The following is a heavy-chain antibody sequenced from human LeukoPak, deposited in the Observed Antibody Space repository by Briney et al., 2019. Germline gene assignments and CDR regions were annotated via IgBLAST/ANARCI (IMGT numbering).Heavy chain of an antibody. CDR1: GFTFSTYA. CDR2: NSDSGGST. Sequence: GGSLRLSCAASGFTFSTYAMSWVRQAPGKGLGWVSGNSDSGGSTYYADSVKGRFTISRDNSKNTLYLQMNSLRAEDTAVYYCAKGNIWFGEKYGMDVWGQGTTVTVSS. J-gene: IGHJ6*02. V-gene: IGHV3-23*01. D-gene: IGHD3-10*01. CDR3: AKGNIWFGEKYGMDV.